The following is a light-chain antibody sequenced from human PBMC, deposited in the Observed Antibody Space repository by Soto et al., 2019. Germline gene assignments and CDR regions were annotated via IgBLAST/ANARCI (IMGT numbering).Light chain of an antibody. Sequence: ALTQPASVSGSPGQSITISCTGTSSDVGGYNYVSWYQHHPGKAPKLMISDVSNRPSGVSNRFSGSKSGNTASLTISGLQSEDEDDYDCNSFTSSNTYVFGTGTKVTGL. J-gene: IGLJ1*01. V-gene: IGLV2-14*03. CDR3: NSFTSSNTYV. CDR2: DVS. CDR1: SSDVGGYNY.